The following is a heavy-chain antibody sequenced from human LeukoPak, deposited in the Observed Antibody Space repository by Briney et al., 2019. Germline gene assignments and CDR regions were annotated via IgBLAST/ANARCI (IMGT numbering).Heavy chain of an antibody. D-gene: IGHD3-10*01. J-gene: IGHJ4*02. CDR3: ARDLGRIVRGVRFDY. CDR2: IYYSGST. CDR1: GGSISSYY. V-gene: IGHV4-59*01. Sequence: SETLSLTCTVSGGSISSYYWSWIRQPPGKGLEWIGYIYYSGSTNYNPSLRSRVTISVDTSKNQFSLKLSSVTAADTAVYYCARDLGRIVRGVRFDYWGQGTLVTVSS.